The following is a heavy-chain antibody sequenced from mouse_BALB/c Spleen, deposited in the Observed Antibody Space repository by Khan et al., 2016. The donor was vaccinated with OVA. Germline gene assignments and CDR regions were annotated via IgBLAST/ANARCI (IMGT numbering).Heavy chain of an antibody. V-gene: IGHV5-17*02. CDR3: ATSYFYGYYFDY. CDR2: ISGDSNTI. D-gene: IGHD1-1*01. Sequence: EVKVVESGGGLVQPGGSRKLSCAASGFTFNSYGMHWVRQAPEKGLEWVAYISGDSNTIYYTDTVKGRFTIYRDNPKNTLFLQMTSLMSEDTAMYYCATSYFYGYYFDYWGPGTTLTVS. J-gene: IGHJ2*01. CDR1: GFTFNSYG.